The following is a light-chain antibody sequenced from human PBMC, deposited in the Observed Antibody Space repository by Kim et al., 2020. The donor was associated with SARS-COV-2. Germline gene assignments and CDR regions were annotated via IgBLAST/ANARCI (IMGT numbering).Light chain of an antibody. CDR2: DVS. Sequence: GQSVTISCTGTRSDVGGYKFVSWYQQHPGKAPKLMIYDVSERPSGVPDRFSGSKSGNTASLTISGLQPEDEADYYCCSYAGNYIWVFGGGTQLTVL. CDR3: CSYAGNYIWV. CDR1: RSDVGGYKF. V-gene: IGLV2-11*01. J-gene: IGLJ3*02.